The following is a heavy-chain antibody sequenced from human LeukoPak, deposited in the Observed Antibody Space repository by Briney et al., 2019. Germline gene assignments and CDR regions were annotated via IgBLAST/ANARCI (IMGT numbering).Heavy chain of an antibody. CDR3: ATQSSAAGRGD. CDR2: IDPSNPYT. Sequence: GESLKISCKVSGYMFNSYWINWVRQMPGKGLEWMGRIDPSNPYTNYGPSFRGHVTISADKSSSTAYLQWSSLKASDTGIYYCATQSSAAGRGDWGQGTLVTVSS. V-gene: IGHV5-10-1*01. CDR1: GYMFNSYW. D-gene: IGHD6-25*01. J-gene: IGHJ4*02.